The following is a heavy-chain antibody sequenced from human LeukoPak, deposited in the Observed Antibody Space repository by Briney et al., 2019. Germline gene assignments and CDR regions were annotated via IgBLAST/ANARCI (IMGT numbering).Heavy chain of an antibody. D-gene: IGHD3-9*01. CDR1: GGSISSYY. CDR3: ARAGGYYDILTGYSLLLDD. V-gene: IGHV4-59*01. J-gene: IGHJ4*02. CDR2: IYYSGST. Sequence: PSETLSLTCTVSGGSISSYYWSWIRQPPGKGLEWIRYIYYSGSTNYNPSLKSRVTISVDTSKNQLSLKLSSVTAADTAVYYCARAGGYYDILTGYSLLLDDWGQGTLVTVSS.